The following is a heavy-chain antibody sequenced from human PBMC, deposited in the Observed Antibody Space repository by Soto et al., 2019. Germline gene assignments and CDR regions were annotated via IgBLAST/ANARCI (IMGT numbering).Heavy chain of an antibody. D-gene: IGHD1-1*01. CDR3: YREMRSVGCHDRAVIYCARVNGYGGGPRCFVFRAYTMAV. Sequence: QVQLVQSGAEVKKPGASVKVSCKASGYTFSSYGISWVRQAPGQGLEWMGWISAYNGNTNYAQKLQGRVTMTTDTTKHTTKPQGRVTMPNDRPTNTAYREMRSVGCHDRAVIYCARVNGYGGGPRCFVFRAYTMAVGAQGPTVPVS. V-gene: IGHV1-18*01. J-gene: IGHJ6*02. CDR2: ISAYNGNT. CDR1: GYTFSSYG.